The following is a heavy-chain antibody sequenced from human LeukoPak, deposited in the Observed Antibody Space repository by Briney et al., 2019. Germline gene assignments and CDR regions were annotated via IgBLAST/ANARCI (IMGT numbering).Heavy chain of an antibody. J-gene: IGHJ4*02. CDR1: GFTFSSYS. D-gene: IGHD3-3*01. V-gene: IGHV3-48*04. CDR3: VRWGDYYQSLFDS. CDR2: ISGSSSAI. Sequence: PGGSLRLSCAASGFTFSSYSMNWVRQAPGKGLEWVSYISGSSSAIYYADSVKGRFTISRDNAKNTLYLQMNSLRAEDTAVYYCVRWGDYYQSLFDSWGQGTLVTVSS.